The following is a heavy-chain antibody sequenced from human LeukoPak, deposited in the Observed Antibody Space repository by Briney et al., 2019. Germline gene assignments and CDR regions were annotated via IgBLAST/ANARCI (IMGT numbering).Heavy chain of an antibody. CDR2: IIPIFGTA. J-gene: IGHJ4*02. Sequence: SVKVSCKASGGIFSSYAISWVRQAPGQGLEWMGGIIPIFGTANYAQKFQGRVTITADKSTSTAYMELSSLRSEDTAVYYCARAMGSSGTIDYWGQGTLVTVSS. D-gene: IGHD6-19*01. V-gene: IGHV1-69*06. CDR3: ARAMGSSGTIDY. CDR1: GGIFSSYA.